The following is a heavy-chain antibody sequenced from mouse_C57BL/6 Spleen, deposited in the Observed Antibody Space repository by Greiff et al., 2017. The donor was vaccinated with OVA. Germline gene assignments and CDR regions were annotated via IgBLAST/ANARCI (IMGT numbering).Heavy chain of an antibody. CDR2: IRNKANGYTT. Sequence: EVQLQESGGGLVQPGGSLSLSCAASGFTFTDYYMSWVRQPPGKALEWLGFIRNKANGYTTEYSASVKGRFTISRDNSQSILYLQMNALRAEDSATYYCARSYYYGSSYPGAYWGQGTLVTVSA. J-gene: IGHJ3*01. D-gene: IGHD1-1*01. CDR1: GFTFTDYY. CDR3: ARSYYYGSSYPGAY. V-gene: IGHV7-3*01.